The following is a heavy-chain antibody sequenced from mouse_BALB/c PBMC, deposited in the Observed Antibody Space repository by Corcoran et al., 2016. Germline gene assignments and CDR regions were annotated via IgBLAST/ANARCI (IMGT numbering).Heavy chain of an antibody. CDR3: ARLPDYDGSWFAY. J-gene: IGHJ3*01. V-gene: IGHV14-3*02. CDR2: IDPANGNT. CDR1: GFNIKDTY. D-gene: IGHD2-4*01. Sequence: EVQLQQSGAELVKPGASVKLSCTASGFNIKDTYMHWVKQRPEQGLEWIGRIDPANGNTKYDPKFQGKATITADTSSNTAYLQLSSLTSEDTAVYCCARLPDYDGSWFAYWGQGTLVTVSA.